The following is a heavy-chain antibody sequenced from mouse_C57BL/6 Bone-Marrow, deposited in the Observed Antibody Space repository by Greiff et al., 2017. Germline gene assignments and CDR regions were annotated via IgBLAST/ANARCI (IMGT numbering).Heavy chain of an antibody. V-gene: IGHV1-69*01. J-gene: IGHJ2*01. D-gene: IGHD1-1*01. CDR3: AREGTTVVAAYYFDY. CDR2: IGPSDSYT. Sequence: QVQLQQPGAELVMPGASVKLSCKASGYTFTSYWMHWVKQRPGQGLEWIGEIGPSDSYTNYNQKFKGKSTLTVDQSSTTAYMQLSSLTSEDSAVYYCAREGTTVVAAYYFDYWGQGTTLTVSS. CDR1: GYTFTSYW.